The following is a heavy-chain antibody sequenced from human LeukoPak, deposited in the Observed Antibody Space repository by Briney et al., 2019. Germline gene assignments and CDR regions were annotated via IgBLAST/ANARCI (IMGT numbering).Heavy chain of an antibody. CDR3: ARQDYESRGLDQ. CDR2: TDPSDSDT. Sequence: GESLKISCKGSGYSFTSYWIGWVRQMPGKGLEWGGRTDPSDSDTNYSPSFRGHVTISTDKSINTAYVHWSSLKASGTAMYYCARQDYESRGLDQWGQGTLVTVSS. D-gene: IGHD3-22*01. J-gene: IGHJ4*02. CDR1: GYSFTSYW. V-gene: IGHV5-10-1*01.